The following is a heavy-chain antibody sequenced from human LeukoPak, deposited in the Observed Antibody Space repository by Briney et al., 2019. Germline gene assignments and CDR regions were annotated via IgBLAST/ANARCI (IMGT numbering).Heavy chain of an antibody. Sequence: PSETLSLTCAVYGGSFSGYYWSWIRQPPGKGLEWIGEINHSGSTNYNPSLKSRVTISADTSKNQFSLKLSSVTAADTAVYYCARGRYDFWSGYSYYFDYWGQGTLVTVSS. CDR2: INHSGST. CDR1: GGSFSGYY. J-gene: IGHJ4*02. V-gene: IGHV4-34*01. CDR3: ARGRYDFWSGYSYYFDY. D-gene: IGHD3-3*01.